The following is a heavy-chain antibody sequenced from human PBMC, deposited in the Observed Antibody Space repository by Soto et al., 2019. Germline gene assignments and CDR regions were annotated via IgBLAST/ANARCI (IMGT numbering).Heavy chain of an antibody. Sequence: QVQLQQWGAGLLKASETLSLTCAVVGDSLRGQSWNWIRQSPGKGLEWIGEIDQSGGTNYNPSLKSRAIISDDTSKNQFSQTLTSVTAADTAVYYCAREDSYGWSGESLDVWGQGTTVTVSS. D-gene: IGHD6-19*01. CDR3: AREDSYGWSGESLDV. CDR1: GDSLRGQS. CDR2: IDQSGGT. V-gene: IGHV4-34*01. J-gene: IGHJ6*02.